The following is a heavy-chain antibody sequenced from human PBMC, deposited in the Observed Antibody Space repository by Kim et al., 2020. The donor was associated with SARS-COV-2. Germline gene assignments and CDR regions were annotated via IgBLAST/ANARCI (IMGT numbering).Heavy chain of an antibody. CDR1: GYTFTVYY. CDR2: INPNTGGT. CDR3: AREYCSVGSCYHNDY. V-gene: IGHV1-2*02. Sequence: ASVKVSCKASGYTFTVYYIHWVRQAPGQGLEWMGWINPNTGGTNYAQKFQGRVTMTRDTSISTAYMELSRLRSDDTAVYYCAREYCSVGSCYHNDYWGQGTLVTVSS. J-gene: IGHJ4*02. D-gene: IGHD2-15*01.